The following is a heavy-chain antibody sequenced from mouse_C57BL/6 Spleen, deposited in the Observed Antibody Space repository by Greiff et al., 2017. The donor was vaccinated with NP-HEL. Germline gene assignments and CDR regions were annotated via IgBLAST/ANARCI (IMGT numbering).Heavy chain of an antibody. V-gene: IGHV5-6*01. J-gene: IGHJ4*01. CDR1: GFTFSSYG. CDR3: ARDTTVVAPYALDY. Sequence: EVQLVESGGDLVKPGGSLKLSCAASGFTFSSYGMSWVRQTPDKRLEWVATISSGGSYTYYPDSVKGRFTISRDNAKNTLYLQMSSLKSEDTAMYYCARDTTVVAPYALDYWGQGTSVTVSS. CDR2: ISSGGSYT. D-gene: IGHD1-1*01.